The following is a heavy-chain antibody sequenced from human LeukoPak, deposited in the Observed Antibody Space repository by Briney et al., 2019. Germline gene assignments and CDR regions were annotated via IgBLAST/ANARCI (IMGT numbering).Heavy chain of an antibody. V-gene: IGHV4-59*01. CDR1: GGSIRSYY. J-gene: IGHJ5*02. CDR3: AREIRFQLVRRGWFDP. D-gene: IGHD6-13*01. Sequence: SETLSLTCSVSGGSIRSYYWSWIRQPPGKGLEWIGYIYYRGSTNYNPSLKSRVTASIDTSKNQFSLKLSSVTAADTAVYYCAREIRFQLVRRGWFDPWGQGTLVTVSS. CDR2: IYYRGST.